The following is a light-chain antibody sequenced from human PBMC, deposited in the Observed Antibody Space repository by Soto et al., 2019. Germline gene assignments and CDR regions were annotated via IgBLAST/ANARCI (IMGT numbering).Light chain of an antibody. J-gene: IGLJ3*02. Sequence: SVLTQPPSASGTPGQRATISCSGSSSTIGSNTVNWYQQLPGTAPKLLIYSNNQRPSGVPDRFSGSKSGTSASLAISGLQSEDEADYFCAAWDDSLNGWVFGGGTKVTVL. CDR3: AAWDDSLNGWV. CDR1: SSTIGSNT. CDR2: SNN. V-gene: IGLV1-44*01.